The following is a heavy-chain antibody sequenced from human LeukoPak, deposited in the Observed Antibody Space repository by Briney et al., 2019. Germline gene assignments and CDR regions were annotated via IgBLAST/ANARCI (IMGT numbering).Heavy chain of an antibody. V-gene: IGHV4-59*08. Sequence: SETLSLTCIVSGGSISSYYWSWIRQPPGKGLEWIGYVYYSGSADYNPSLKSRVTISVDTSKNQFSLKLTSVTAADTAVYYCARLRVAPFGAFDIWGQGTMVTVSS. CDR3: ARLRVAPFGAFDI. CDR2: VYYSGSA. J-gene: IGHJ3*02. CDR1: GGSISSYY. D-gene: IGHD3-10*01.